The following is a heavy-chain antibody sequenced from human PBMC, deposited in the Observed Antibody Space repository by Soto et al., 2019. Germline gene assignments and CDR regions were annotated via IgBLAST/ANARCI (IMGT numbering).Heavy chain of an antibody. J-gene: IGHJ4*02. D-gene: IGHD1-26*01. CDR3: ARGPGVGATTSGYFDY. CDR2: ISYDGSNK. Sequence: GGSLRLSCAASGFTFSSYAMHWVRQAPGKGLEWVAVISYDGSNKYYADSVKGRFTISRDNSKNTLYLQMNSLRAEDTAVYYCARGPGVGATTSGYFDYWGQGTLVTVSS. CDR1: GFTFSSYA. V-gene: IGHV3-30-3*01.